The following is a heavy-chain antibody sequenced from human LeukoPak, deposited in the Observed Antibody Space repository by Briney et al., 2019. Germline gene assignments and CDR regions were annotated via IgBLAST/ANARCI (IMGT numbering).Heavy chain of an antibody. J-gene: IGHJ4*02. CDR3: ARSHRRGDTGYDRVGFDS. CDR2: IYYSGRT. Sequence: SETLSLTCTVSGVSFNSYYWSWIRQSPGKGLEWIGYIYYSGRTNYNPSLKSRATISVDTSNNQFSLNLNSVIAADTAVYYCARSHRRGDTGYDRVGFDSWGQGTLVTVSP. D-gene: IGHD5-12*01. CDR1: GVSFNSYY. V-gene: IGHV4-59*01.